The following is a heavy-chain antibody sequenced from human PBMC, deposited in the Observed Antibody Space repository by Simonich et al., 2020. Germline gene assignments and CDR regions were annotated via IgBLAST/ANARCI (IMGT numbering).Heavy chain of an antibody. CDR1: GYTFTGYY. CDR3: ARVPGIYYYYGMDV. Sequence: GAEVKKPGASVKVSCKASGYTFTGYYMHWVRQATGQGLEWMGRINPNSGGTNYAQKFQGRVTMTRDTSISTAYMELSRLRSDDTAVDYCARVPGIYYYYGMDVWGQGTTVTVSS. V-gene: IGHV1-2*06. D-gene: IGHD3-10*01. J-gene: IGHJ6*02. CDR2: INPNSGGT.